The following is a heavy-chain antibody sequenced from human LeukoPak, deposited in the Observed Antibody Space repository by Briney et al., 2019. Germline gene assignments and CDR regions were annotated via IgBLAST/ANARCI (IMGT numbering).Heavy chain of an antibody. CDR3: ARQGLEPKKKRYCSSTSCYAWAPERAFDI. D-gene: IGHD2-2*01. Sequence: PSETLSLTCTVSGGSISSSSYYWSWIRQPPGKGLEWIGEINHSGSTNYNPSLKSRVTISVDTSKNQFSLKLSSVTAADTAVYYCARQGLEPKKKRYCSSTSCYAWAPERAFDIWGQGTMVTVSS. J-gene: IGHJ3*02. CDR1: GGSISSSSYY. V-gene: IGHV4-39*01. CDR2: INHSGST.